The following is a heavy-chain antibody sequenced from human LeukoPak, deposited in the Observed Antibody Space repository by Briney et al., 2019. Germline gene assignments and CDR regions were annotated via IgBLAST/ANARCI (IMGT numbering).Heavy chain of an antibody. J-gene: IGHJ6*02. V-gene: IGHV1-18*01. CDR2: ISAYNGNT. CDR1: GYTFTSYG. Sequence: GASVKVSCKASGYTFTSYGISWVRQAPGQGLEWMGWISAYNGNTNYAQKLQGRVTMTTDTSTSTAYMELRSLRSDDTAVYYCARGGHFDWLLTRYYYYGMDVWGQGTTVTVSS. D-gene: IGHD3-9*01. CDR3: ARGGHFDWLLTRYYYYGMDV.